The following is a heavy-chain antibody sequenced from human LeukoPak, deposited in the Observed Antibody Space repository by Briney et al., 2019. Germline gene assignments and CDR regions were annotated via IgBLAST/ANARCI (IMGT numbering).Heavy chain of an antibody. V-gene: IGHV3-64*01. CDR2: ISNSGGST. D-gene: IGHD3-10*01. CDR3: ARGGGYYYYYMDV. J-gene: IGHJ6*03. CDR1: GFTFYSYA. Sequence: GGPLRLSCAASGFTFYSYAMHWVRQAPGKGLEYVSVISNSGGSTRYANSVKGRFTISRDNSKNTLYLQMGSLRAEDMAVYYCARGGGYYYYYMDVWGKGTTVTVSS.